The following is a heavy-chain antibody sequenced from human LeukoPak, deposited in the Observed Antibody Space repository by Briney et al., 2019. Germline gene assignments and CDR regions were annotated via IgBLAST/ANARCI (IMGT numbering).Heavy chain of an antibody. CDR3: ARDGSSGYYYGMDV. J-gene: IGHJ6*02. CDR2: FYSSGST. CDR1: GFTVSSNY. Sequence: GGSLRLSCAVSGFTVSSNYMGWVRQAPGKGLEWVSVFYSSGSTYYADSVKGRFTISRDNAKNSLYLQMNSLRAEDTAVYYCARDGSSGYYYGMDVWGQGTAVTVSS. V-gene: IGHV3-53*01. D-gene: IGHD3-22*01.